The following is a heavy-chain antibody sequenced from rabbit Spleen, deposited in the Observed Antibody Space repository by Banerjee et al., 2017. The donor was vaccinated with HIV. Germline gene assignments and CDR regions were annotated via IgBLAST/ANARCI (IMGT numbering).Heavy chain of an antibody. V-gene: IGHV1S40*01. CDR2: IWTANSGSS. D-gene: IGHD1-1*01. CDR1: GFSFSTTYD. J-gene: IGHJ2*01. CDR3: ARSGSGGGVYILDP. Sequence: QSLEESGGDLVKPGASLTLTCTASGFSFSTTYDMCWVRQAPGKGLEWVGCIWTANSGSSYYASWAKGRFTISKTSSTTVTLQMTSLTVADTATYFCARSGSGGGVYILDPWGPGTLVTVS.